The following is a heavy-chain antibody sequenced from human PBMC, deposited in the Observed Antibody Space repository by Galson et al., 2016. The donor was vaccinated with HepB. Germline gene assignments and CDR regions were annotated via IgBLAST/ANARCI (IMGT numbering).Heavy chain of an antibody. J-gene: IGHJ4*02. CDR3: ARAIAAAGNFDY. Sequence: SLRLSCAASGFSVSSNFVSWVRQSPGKGLEWVSVIYTGGSTCYADSVKGRFTISRDNSKNMLYLQMNSLRAEDTAVYYCARAIAAAGNFDYWGQGTLVTVSS. D-gene: IGHD6-13*01. CDR1: GFSVSSNF. CDR2: IYTGGST. V-gene: IGHV3-53*01.